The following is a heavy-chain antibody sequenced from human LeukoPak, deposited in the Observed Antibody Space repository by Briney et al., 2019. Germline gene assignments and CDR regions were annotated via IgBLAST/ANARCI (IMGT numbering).Heavy chain of an antibody. V-gene: IGHV1-2*02. J-gene: IGHJ4*02. CDR3: ARDGGMVGAAYFDY. CDR2: INPNSGGT. CDR1: GYTFTGYY. D-gene: IGHD2-15*01. Sequence: ASVKVSCKASGYTFTGYYMHWVRQAPGQGLEWMGWINPNSGGTNYAQKFQGRVTMTRDTSISTAYMELSRLRSDDTAVYYCARDGGMVGAAYFDYWGQGTLVTVSS.